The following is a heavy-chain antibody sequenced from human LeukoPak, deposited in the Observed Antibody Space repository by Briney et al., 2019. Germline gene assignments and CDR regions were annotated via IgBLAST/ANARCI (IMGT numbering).Heavy chain of an antibody. CDR1: GFTFSSYG. CDR3: AREGTSSGWSIDY. V-gene: IGHV3-33*01. D-gene: IGHD6-19*01. CDR2: IWYDGSNK. J-gene: IGHJ4*02. Sequence: GGSLRLSCAASGFTFSSYGMHWVRQAPGKGLEWVAVIWYDGSNKYYADSVKGRFTISRDNSKNTLYLQMNSLRAEDTAVYYCAREGTSSGWSIDYWGQGTLVTVSS.